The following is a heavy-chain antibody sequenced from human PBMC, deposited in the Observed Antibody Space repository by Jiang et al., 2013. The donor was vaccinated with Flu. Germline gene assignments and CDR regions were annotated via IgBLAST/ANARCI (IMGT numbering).Heavy chain of an antibody. CDR2: ISWNSGRI. Sequence: VQLVESGGGLVQPGRSLRLSCAASGFTFDDYAMHWVRQAPGKGLEWVSGISWNSGRIGYADSVKGRFTISRDNAKNSLYLRMNSLRAEDTALYYCAKDTVEYYDSSGYYYDYWGQGTPGHRLL. CDR3: AKDTVEYYDSSGYYYDY. CDR1: GFTFDDYA. J-gene: IGHJ4*02. D-gene: IGHD3-22*01. V-gene: IGHV3-9*01.